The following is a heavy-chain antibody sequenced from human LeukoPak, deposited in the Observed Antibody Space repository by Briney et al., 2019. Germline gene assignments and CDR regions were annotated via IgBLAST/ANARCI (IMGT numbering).Heavy chain of an antibody. Sequence: GRSLRLSCAASGFTFSSYGIHWVRQAPGKGLEWVAVIWYDGSNKYYADSVKGRFTISRDNSKNALYLQMNSLRAEDTAVYYCARGPGSGYYLTAFDIWGQGTVVTVSS. J-gene: IGHJ3*02. V-gene: IGHV3-33*01. CDR3: ARGPGSGYYLTAFDI. CDR1: GFTFSSYG. CDR2: IWYDGSNK. D-gene: IGHD3-22*01.